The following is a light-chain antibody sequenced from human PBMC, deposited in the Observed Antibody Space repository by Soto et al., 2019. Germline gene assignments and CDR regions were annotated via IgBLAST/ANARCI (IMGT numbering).Light chain of an antibody. CDR2: EVN. CDR3: SSYTSVSILI. Sequence: QSALTQPASVSGSPGQSITISCTGTSRDVGGYNYVSWYQQHPGKAPKLMISEVNNRPSGVSDRFSGSKSGSTASLTISGLQAEDEDDYFCSSYTSVSILIFGGGTKVTVL. J-gene: IGLJ2*01. CDR1: SRDVGGYNY. V-gene: IGLV2-14*01.